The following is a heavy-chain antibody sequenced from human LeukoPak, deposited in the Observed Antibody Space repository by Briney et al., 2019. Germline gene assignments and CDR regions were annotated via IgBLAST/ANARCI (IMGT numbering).Heavy chain of an antibody. CDR2: IYASGST. CDR3: ARDGVGATQKYYYYYMDV. V-gene: IGHV4-61*02. CDR1: GGSISSGSYY. Sequence: SQTLSLTCTVSGGSISSGSYYWSWIRQPAGKGLEWIGRIYASGSTNYNPSLKSRVTISVDTSKNQFSLKLSSVTAADTAVYYCARDGVGATQKYYYYYMDVWGKGTTVTISS. J-gene: IGHJ6*03. D-gene: IGHD1-26*01.